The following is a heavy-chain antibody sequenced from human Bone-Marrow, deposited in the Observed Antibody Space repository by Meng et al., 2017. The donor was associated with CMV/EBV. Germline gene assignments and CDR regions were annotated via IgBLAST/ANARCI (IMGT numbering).Heavy chain of an antibody. Sequence: GESLKISCAASGFTVSSNYMSWVRQAPGKGLEWVSVIYSGGSTYYADSVKGRFTISRDNAKKSLYLQMNSLRAEDTAVYYCARERSQAYWGEGTLVTASS. J-gene: IGHJ4*02. CDR1: GFTVSSNY. D-gene: IGHD5-24*01. V-gene: IGHV3-53*01. CDR2: IYSGGST. CDR3: ARERSQAY.